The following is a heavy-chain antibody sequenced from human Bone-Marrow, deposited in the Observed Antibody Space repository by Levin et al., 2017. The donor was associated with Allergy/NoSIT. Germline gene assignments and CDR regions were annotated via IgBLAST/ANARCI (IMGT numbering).Heavy chain of an antibody. Sequence: AGGSLRLSCKGSGYTFTTHWIVWVRQMPGEGLEWMGMIYPGDSDTRIGPSFQGQVTISADKSITTAYLQWSSLKASDTAMYYCARIGYCSGDFCYQFDSWGQGTLVTVSS. CDR1: GYTFTTHW. J-gene: IGHJ4*02. CDR3: ARIGYCSGDFCYQFDS. CDR2: IYPGDSDT. V-gene: IGHV5-51*01. D-gene: IGHD2-15*01.